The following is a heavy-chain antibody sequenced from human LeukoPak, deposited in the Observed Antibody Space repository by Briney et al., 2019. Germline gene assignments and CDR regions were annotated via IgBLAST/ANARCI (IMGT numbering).Heavy chain of an antibody. CDR3: ARSRGCSGGSCYGYYYYGMDV. Sequence: SVKVSCKASGGTFSSYAISWVRQAPGQGLEWMGGIIPIFGTANYAQKFQGRVTITADESTSTAYMELSSLRSEDTAVYYCARSRGCSGGSCYGYYYYGMDVWGQRTTVTVSS. CDR1: GGTFSSYA. D-gene: IGHD2-15*01. V-gene: IGHV1-69*13. J-gene: IGHJ6*02. CDR2: IIPIFGTA.